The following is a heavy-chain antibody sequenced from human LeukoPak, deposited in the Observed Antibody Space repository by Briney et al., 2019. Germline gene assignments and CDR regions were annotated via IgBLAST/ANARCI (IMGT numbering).Heavy chain of an antibody. V-gene: IGHV3-33*06. J-gene: IGHJ4*02. D-gene: IGHD2-2*02. CDR2: IWYDGSNK. Sequence: GRSLRLSCAASGFTFSSYGMHWVRQAPGKGLEWVAVIWYDGSNKYYADSVKGRFTISRDNSKNTLYLQMNSLRAEDTAVYYCAKDGRYCSSTSCYTRGFDYWGQGTLVTVSS. CDR3: AKDGRYCSSTSCYTRGFDY. CDR1: GFTFSSYG.